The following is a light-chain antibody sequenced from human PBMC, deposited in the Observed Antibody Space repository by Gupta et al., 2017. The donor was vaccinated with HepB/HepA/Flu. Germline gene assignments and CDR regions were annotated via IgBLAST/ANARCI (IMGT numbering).Light chain of an antibody. CDR2: QDS. Sequence: SSELTQPPSVSVPPRQTASITCSGDKLGDKYACWYQQKPGQSPVLVIYQDSKRPSGIPERFSGDNAGNTATLTISGTQAMDEADYYCQAWDSRIYVVFGGGTKLTVL. CDR1: KLGDKY. J-gene: IGLJ2*01. CDR3: QAWDSRIYVV. V-gene: IGLV3-1*01.